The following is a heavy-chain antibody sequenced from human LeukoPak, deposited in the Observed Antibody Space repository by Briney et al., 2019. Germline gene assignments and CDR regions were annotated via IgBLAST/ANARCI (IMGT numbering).Heavy chain of an antibody. CDR1: GFNFSSYG. V-gene: IGHV3-30*02. CDR2: IRFDGSNK. J-gene: IGHJ4*02. CDR3: AKESSGWSSTDY. D-gene: IGHD3-22*01. Sequence: GGSLRLSCVASGFNFSSYGMHWVRQAPGKGLEWVAFIRFDGSNKYYADSVKGRFTISRDNSKNTLYLQMDSLRAEDTAVYYCAKESSGWSSTDYWGQGTLVTVSS.